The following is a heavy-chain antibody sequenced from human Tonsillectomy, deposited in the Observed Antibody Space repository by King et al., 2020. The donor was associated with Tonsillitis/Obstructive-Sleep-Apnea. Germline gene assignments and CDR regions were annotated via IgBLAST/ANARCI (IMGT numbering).Heavy chain of an antibody. D-gene: IGHD1-7*01. V-gene: IGHV3-21*01. J-gene: IGHJ5*02. CDR2: ISSSSSYI. CDR3: ARDRDNWNYVYWFDP. Sequence: EVQLVESGGGLVKPGGSLRLSCAASGFTFSSYSMNWVRQAPGKGLEWVSSISSSSSYIYYSNSVKGRFTISRANAKNSLFLKMNSLRAEDTAVYYCARDRDNWNYVYWFDPWGQGTLVTVSS. CDR1: GFTFSSYS.